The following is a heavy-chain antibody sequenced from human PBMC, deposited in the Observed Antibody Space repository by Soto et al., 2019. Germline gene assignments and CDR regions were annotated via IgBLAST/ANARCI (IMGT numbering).Heavy chain of an antibody. V-gene: IGHV1-46*01. D-gene: IGHD3-10*01. J-gene: IGHJ4*02. CDR2: INPSGGST. Sequence: ASVKVSCKASGCTFTSYYLHWVRQAPGQGLEWMGIINPSGGSTSYAQKFQGRVTMTRDTSTSTVYMELSSLRSEDTAVYYCAKASRGGGSGSYYNVDFDYWGQGTLVTVSS. CDR1: GCTFTSYY. CDR3: AKASRGGGSGSYYNVDFDY.